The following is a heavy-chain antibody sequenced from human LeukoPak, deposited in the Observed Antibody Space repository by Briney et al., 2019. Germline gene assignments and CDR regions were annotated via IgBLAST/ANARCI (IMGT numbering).Heavy chain of an antibody. Sequence: SGTLSLTCAVSGGSISSSNWWSWVRQPPGKGLEWIGYIYYSGSTNYNPSLKSRVTISVDTSKNQFSLKLSSVTAADTAVYYCARDGEGGAFDIWGQGTMVTVSS. CDR3: ARDGEGGAFDI. V-gene: IGHV4-4*02. CDR2: IYYSGST. J-gene: IGHJ3*02. D-gene: IGHD7-27*01. CDR1: GGSISSSNW.